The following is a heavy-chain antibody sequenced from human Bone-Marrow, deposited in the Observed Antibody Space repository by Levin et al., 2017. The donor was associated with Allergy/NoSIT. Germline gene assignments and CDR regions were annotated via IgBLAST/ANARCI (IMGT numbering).Heavy chain of an antibody. CDR3: ATLTTGDETPPPSPYYGMDV. J-gene: IGHJ6*02. D-gene: IGHD4-17*01. Sequence: GESLKISCKASGYTFTSYGISWVRQAPGQGLEWMGWISAYNGNTNYAQKLQGRVTMTTDTSTSTAYMELRSLRSDDTAVYYCATLTTGDETPPPSPYYGMDVWGQGTTVTVSS. CDR1: GYTFTSYG. CDR2: ISAYNGNT. V-gene: IGHV1-18*01.